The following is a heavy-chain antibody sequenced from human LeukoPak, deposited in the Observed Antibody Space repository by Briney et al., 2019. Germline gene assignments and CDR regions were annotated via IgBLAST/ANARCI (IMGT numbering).Heavy chain of an antibody. D-gene: IGHD5-18*01. Sequence: SETLSLTCTVSGGSISSYYWSWIRQPPGKGLEWIGYIYYSGSTNYNPSLKSRVTISVDTSKNQFSLKLSSVTAADTAVYYCARYSYGLCDYWGQGTLVTVSS. CDR1: GGSISSYY. CDR3: ARYSYGLCDY. V-gene: IGHV4-59*01. J-gene: IGHJ4*02. CDR2: IYYSGST.